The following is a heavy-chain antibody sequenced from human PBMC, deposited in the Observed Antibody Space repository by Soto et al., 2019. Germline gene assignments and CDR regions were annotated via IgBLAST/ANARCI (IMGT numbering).Heavy chain of an antibody. J-gene: IGHJ6*02. V-gene: IGHV5-51*01. CDR2: IYPGDSDT. Sequence: PGESLKISCKGSGYSFTSYWIGWVRQMPGKGLEWMGIIYPGDSDTRYSQSFQGQVTISADKSISTAYLQWSSLKASDTAMYYCARTYCGGDCYGYYYYGMDVWGQGTTVTVSS. D-gene: IGHD2-21*02. CDR3: ARTYCGGDCYGYYYYGMDV. CDR1: GYSFTSYW.